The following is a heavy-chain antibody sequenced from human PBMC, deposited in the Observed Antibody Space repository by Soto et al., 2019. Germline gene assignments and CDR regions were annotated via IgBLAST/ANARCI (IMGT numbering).Heavy chain of an antibody. V-gene: IGHV1-46*01. CDR2: INPSGGST. Sequence: ASVKVSCKASGYTFTSYYMHWVRQAPGQGLEWMGIINPSGGSTSYAQKFQGRVTMTRDTSTSTVYMELSSLRSEDTAVYYCATGSSYDYGDYRPFDYWGKETLVTVSS. J-gene: IGHJ4*02. CDR1: GYTFTSYY. D-gene: IGHD4-17*01. CDR3: ATGSSYDYGDYRPFDY.